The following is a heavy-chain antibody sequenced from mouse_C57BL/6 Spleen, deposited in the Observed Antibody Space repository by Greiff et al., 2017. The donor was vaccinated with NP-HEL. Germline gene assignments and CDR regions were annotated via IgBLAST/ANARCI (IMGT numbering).Heavy chain of an antibody. D-gene: IGHD1-1*01. Sequence: DVKLVESGGGLVKPGGSLKLSCAASGFTFSDYGMHWVRQAPEKGLEWVAYISSGSSTIYYADTVKGRFTISRDNAKNTLFLQMTSLRSEDTAMYYCARSSYGSRSFDYWGQGTTLTVSS. J-gene: IGHJ2*01. CDR1: GFTFSDYG. CDR2: ISSGSSTI. CDR3: ARSSYGSRSFDY. V-gene: IGHV5-17*01.